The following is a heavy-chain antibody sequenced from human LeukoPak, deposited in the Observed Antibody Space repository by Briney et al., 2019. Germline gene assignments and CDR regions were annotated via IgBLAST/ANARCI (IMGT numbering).Heavy chain of an antibody. J-gene: IGHJ4*02. D-gene: IGHD6-6*01. CDR3: ARDSSSSLFDY. Sequence: ASVKVSCKASGYTFTSYYMHWVRQAPGQGLEWMGVINPSGGSTSYAQKFQGRVTMTRDMSTSTVYMELSSLRSEDTAVYYCARDSSSSLFDYWGQGTLVTVSS. CDR2: INPSGGST. V-gene: IGHV1-46*01. CDR1: GYTFTSYY.